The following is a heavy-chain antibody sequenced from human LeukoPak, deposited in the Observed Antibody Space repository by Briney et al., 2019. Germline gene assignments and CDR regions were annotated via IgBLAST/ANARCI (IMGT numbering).Heavy chain of an antibody. J-gene: IGHJ4*02. D-gene: IGHD3-10*01. V-gene: IGHV3-30*18. CDR2: ISFDASNK. CDR1: GFTFSSYG. CDR3: AKDVDPFGSGSYVEGFDY. Sequence: GRSLRLSCAASGFTFSSYGMHWVRQAPGKGLEWVAVISFDASNKYYADSVKGRFTISRDNSKNTLYLQMNSLRAEDTAVYYCAKDVDPFGSGSYVEGFDYWGQGTLVTASS.